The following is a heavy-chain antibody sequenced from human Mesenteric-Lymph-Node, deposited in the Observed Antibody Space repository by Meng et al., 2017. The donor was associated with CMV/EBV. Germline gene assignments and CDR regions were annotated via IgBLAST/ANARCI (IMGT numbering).Heavy chain of an antibody. J-gene: IGHJ4*02. Sequence: GGSLRLSCAASGFTFNTFAMHWVRQAPGKGPEWVAAISNDGSSKYYADSVKGRFTISRDNSKNTLYLQMNSLRAEDTAVYYCAKGAEQWLVRWVDYWGQGTLVTVSS. CDR1: GFTFNTFA. D-gene: IGHD6-19*01. CDR3: AKGAEQWLVRWVDY. V-gene: IGHV3-30-3*01. CDR2: ISNDGSSK.